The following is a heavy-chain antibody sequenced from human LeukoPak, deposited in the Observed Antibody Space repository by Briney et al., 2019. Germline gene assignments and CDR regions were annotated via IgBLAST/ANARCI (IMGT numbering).Heavy chain of an antibody. Sequence: PSETLSLTCTVSGGSISSDCWSWIRHPPGKGLEWIGYIYYSGSTNYNPSLKSRVTISVDTSKNQFSLKLSSVTAADTAVYYCARGTMTLLYYWGQGTLVTVSS. D-gene: IGHD3-22*01. J-gene: IGHJ4*02. CDR2: IYYSGST. CDR1: GGSISSDC. CDR3: ARGTMTLLYY. V-gene: IGHV4-59*01.